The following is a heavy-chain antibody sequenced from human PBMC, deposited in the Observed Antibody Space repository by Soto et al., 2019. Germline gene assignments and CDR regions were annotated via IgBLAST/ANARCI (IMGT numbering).Heavy chain of an antibody. CDR1: GFTFSSYS. Sequence: PGGSLRLSCAASGFTFSSYSMNWVRQAPGKGLEWVSSISSSSSYIYYADSVKGRFTISRDNAKNSLYLQMNSLRAEDTAVYYCARDYYDSSGYYYEAADYWGQGTLVTVSS. CDR2: ISSSSSYI. D-gene: IGHD3-22*01. J-gene: IGHJ4*02. V-gene: IGHV3-21*01. CDR3: ARDYYDSSGYYYEAADY.